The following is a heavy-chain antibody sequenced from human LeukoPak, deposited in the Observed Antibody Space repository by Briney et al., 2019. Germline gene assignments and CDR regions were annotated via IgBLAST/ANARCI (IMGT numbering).Heavy chain of an antibody. J-gene: IGHJ5*02. D-gene: IGHD2-21*02. CDR1: GYTFTGYY. V-gene: IGHV1-2*02. Sequence: ASVKVSCKASGYTFTGYYMHWVRQAPEQGLEWMGWINPNSGGTNYAQKFQGRVTMTRDTSISTAYMELSRLRSDDTAVYYCARDVGLRPHNWFDPWGQGTLVTVSS. CDR3: ARDVGLRPHNWFDP. CDR2: INPNSGGT.